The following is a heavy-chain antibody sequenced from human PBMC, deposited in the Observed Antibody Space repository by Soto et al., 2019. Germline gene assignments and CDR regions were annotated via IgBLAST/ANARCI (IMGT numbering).Heavy chain of an antibody. CDR1: GYSFTSYW. CDR2: IYPGDSDT. CDR3: ARGFGGYCSSTSCYIPNWFDP. D-gene: IGHD2-2*02. V-gene: IGHV5-51*01. J-gene: IGHJ5*02. Sequence: GESLKISWKGSGYSFTSYWIGWVRQMPGKGLEWMGIIYPGDSDTRYSPSFQGQVTISADKSISTAYLQWSSLKASDTAMYYCARGFGGYCSSTSCYIPNWFDPWGQGTLVTVSS.